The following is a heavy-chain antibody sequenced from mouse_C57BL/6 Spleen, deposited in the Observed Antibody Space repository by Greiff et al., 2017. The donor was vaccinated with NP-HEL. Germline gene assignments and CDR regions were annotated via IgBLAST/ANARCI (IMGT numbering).Heavy chain of an antibody. J-gene: IGHJ3*01. CDR3: AKGVRFAY. Sequence: QVQLQQSGPGLVAPSQSLSITCTVSGFSFTSYGVSWVRQPPGQGLEWLGGIWDDGSTNYHSALFSRLSISKDNSKSQVILKLNSLQTDDTATYYCAKGVRFAYWGQGTLVTVSA. CDR1: GFSFTSYG. CDR2: IWDDGST. V-gene: IGHV2-3*01.